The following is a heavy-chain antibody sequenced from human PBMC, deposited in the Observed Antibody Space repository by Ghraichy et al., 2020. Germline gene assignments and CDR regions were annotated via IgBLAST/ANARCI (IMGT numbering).Heavy chain of an antibody. CDR2: ISYDGSNK. CDR3: AKKFYHGMDV. V-gene: IGHV3-30*18. CDR1: GFMFSTYG. J-gene: IGHJ6*02. Sequence: GESLNISCVVSGFMFSTYGIHWVRQAPGKGLEWVALISYDGSNKYYADSVKGRFTISRENSKNTLYLQMNSLRAEDTAVYYCAKKFYHGMDVWGQGTTVTVSS.